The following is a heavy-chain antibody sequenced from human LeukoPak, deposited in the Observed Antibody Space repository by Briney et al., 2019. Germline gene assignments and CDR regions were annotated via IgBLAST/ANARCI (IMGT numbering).Heavy chain of an antibody. J-gene: IGHJ6*03. CDR3: ARESAAAGTEYYYFYYYMDV. CDR2: IYTSGST. Sequence: PSETLSLTCTVSGVSISSGSYYWSWIRQPAGKGLEWIGRIYTSGSTNYNPSLKSRVTISVDTSKNQFSLKLSSVTDADTAVYFCARESAAAGTEYYYFYYYMDVWGKGTTVTTSS. V-gene: IGHV4-61*02. CDR1: GVSISSGSYY. D-gene: IGHD6-13*01.